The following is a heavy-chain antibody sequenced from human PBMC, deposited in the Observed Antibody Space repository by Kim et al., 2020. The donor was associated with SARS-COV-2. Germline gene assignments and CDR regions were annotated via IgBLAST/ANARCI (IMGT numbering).Heavy chain of an antibody. CDR2: INRSGSA. J-gene: IGHJ6*02. D-gene: IGHD3-3*01. CDR3: ARILDSWSTFYIQYYYYGMDV. V-gene: IGHV4-34*01. CDR1: GESFNAYY. Sequence: SETLSLTCAVYGESFNAYYWTWIRQAPGKGLEWIGEINRSGSANYNASLKSRVTISVDTFKKQVSLKLTSVTAADTAVYYCARILDSWSTFYIQYYYYGMDVWGQGTTVTVSS.